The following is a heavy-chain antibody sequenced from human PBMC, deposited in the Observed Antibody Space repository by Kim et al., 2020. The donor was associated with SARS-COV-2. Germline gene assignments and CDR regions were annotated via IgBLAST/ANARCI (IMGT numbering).Heavy chain of an antibody. CDR1: GYTFTSYY. CDR3: ARDQPSYDFWSGYSSDNLMDV. Sequence: ASVKVSCKASGYTFTSYYMHWVRQAPGQGLEWMGIINPSGGSTSYAQKFQGRVTMTRDTSTSTVYMELSSLRSEDTAVYYCARDQPSYDFWSGYSSDNLMDVWGQGTTVTVSS. CDR2: INPSGGST. D-gene: IGHD3-3*01. V-gene: IGHV1-46*01. J-gene: IGHJ6*02.